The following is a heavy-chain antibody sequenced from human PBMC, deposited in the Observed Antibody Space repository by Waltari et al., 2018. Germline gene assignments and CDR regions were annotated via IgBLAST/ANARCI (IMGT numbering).Heavy chain of an antibody. CDR2: IYHSGST. Sequence: QVQLQESGPGLVKPSETLSLTCAVSGYSISSGYYWGWIRQPPGKGLEWIGSIYHSGSTYYNPSLKSRVTISVDTSKNQCSLKLSSVTAADTAVYYCATRYFDWLPSGAFDIWGQGTMVTVSS. CDR3: ATRYFDWLPSGAFDI. CDR1: GYSISSGYY. V-gene: IGHV4-38-2*01. J-gene: IGHJ3*02. D-gene: IGHD3-9*01.